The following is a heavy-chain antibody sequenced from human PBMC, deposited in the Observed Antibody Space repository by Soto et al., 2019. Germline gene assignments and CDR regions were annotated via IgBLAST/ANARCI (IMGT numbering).Heavy chain of an antibody. CDR2: IYSGGIT. J-gene: IGHJ6*02. CDR3: ARGNPSHYCGMDV. CDR1: GFTVGSNY. Sequence: EVQLVESGGGLVQPGGSLRLSCAASGFTVGSNYMSWVRQAPGKGLEWVSVIYSGGITYYADSVKGRFTISRHNSKNTLYLQMNSLRAEDTAVYYCARGNPSHYCGMDVWGQGTTVTVSS. V-gene: IGHV3-53*04.